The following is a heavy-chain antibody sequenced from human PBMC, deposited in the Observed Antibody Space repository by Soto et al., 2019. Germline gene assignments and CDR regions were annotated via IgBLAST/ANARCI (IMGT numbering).Heavy chain of an antibody. CDR1: GGTFSSYA. Sequence: SVKVSCKASGGTFSSYAISWVRQAPGQGLEWMGGIIPIFGTANYAQKFQGRVTITADESTSTAYMELSRLRSEDTAVYYCGRHLYGDYLSPPFASWGQGPLVPVSS. J-gene: IGHJ4*02. D-gene: IGHD4-17*01. CDR2: IIPIFGTA. CDR3: GRHLYGDYLSPPFAS. V-gene: IGHV1-69*13.